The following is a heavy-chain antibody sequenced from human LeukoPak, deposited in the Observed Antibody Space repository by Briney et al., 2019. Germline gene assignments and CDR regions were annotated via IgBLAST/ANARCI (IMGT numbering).Heavy chain of an antibody. V-gene: IGHV4-39*07. D-gene: IGHD1-26*01. Sequence: SETLSLTCTVSGGSISSSSYYWGWIRQPPGKGLEWIGSIYYSGSTYYNPSLKSRVTISVDTSKNQFSLKLSSVTAADTAVYYCARDREGYSGSYGGGYWGQGTLVTVSS. J-gene: IGHJ4*02. CDR3: ARDREGYSGSYGGGY. CDR2: IYYSGST. CDR1: GGSISSSSYY.